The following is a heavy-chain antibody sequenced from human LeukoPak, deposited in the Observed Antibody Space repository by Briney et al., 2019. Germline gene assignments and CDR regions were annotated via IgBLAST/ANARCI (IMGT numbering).Heavy chain of an antibody. J-gene: IGHJ4*02. CDR1: GYTFTGYY. V-gene: IGHV1-2*06. Sequence: ASVKVSCKASGYTFTGYYMHWVRQAPGQGLEWMGRTNPNSGGTNYAQKFQGRVTMTRDTSISTAYMELSRLRSDDTAVYYCARDSGITIFGVVMDLFDYWGQGTLVTVSS. CDR2: TNPNSGGT. D-gene: IGHD3-3*01. CDR3: ARDSGITIFGVVMDLFDY.